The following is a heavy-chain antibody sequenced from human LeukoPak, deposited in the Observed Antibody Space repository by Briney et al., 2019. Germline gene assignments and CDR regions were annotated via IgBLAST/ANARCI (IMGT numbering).Heavy chain of an antibody. Sequence: GRSLRLSCAASGFTFSSYAMHWVRQAPGKGLEWVSSISSSSSYIYYADSVKGRFTISRDNAKNSLYLQMNSLRAEDTAVYYCARGNYDFWSGWPYYYGMDVWGQGTTVTVSS. CDR2: ISSSSSYI. V-gene: IGHV3-21*01. J-gene: IGHJ6*02. CDR3: ARGNYDFWSGWPYYYGMDV. D-gene: IGHD3-3*01. CDR1: GFTFSSYA.